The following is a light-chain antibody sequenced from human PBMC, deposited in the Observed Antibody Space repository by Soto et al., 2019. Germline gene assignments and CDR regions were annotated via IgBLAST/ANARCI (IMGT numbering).Light chain of an antibody. V-gene: IGKV3-20*01. CDR3: QQCATSPLT. CDR1: QSVTNNY. J-gene: IGKJ1*01. Sequence: EIVLTQSPGTLSLSPGERATLSCRASQSVTNNYVAWYQQKPGQAPRLLIDDASRRATGIPDRFSGSGSGTDFTLTISRLEPEDFAVYFCQQCATSPLTFGQGTRVYIQ. CDR2: DAS.